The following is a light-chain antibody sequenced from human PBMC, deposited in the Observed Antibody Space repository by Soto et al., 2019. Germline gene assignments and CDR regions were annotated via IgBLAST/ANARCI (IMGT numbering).Light chain of an antibody. CDR1: SSNIGNNY. CDR3: QSYDSSLSGYV. J-gene: IGLJ1*01. Sequence: QSVLTQPPSVSAAPGQKVTISCSGSSSNIGNNYVSWYQQLPGTAPKLLIYGNNNRPSGVPARFSGSKSGTSASLAIAGLQAEAEGDYYCQSYDSSLSGYVFGTGTKLTVL. CDR2: GNN. V-gene: IGLV1-40*01.